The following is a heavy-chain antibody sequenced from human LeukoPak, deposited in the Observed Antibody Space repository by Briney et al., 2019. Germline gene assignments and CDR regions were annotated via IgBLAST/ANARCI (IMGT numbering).Heavy chain of an antibody. V-gene: IGHV4-34*01. Sequence: KPSETLSRTGAVYGGSFSGYYWSWLRQPPGKGLEWIGEINHSGRANYNPSLKSPVTISVDTSKNQFSLKLTSVTAADTAVYYCARSHPAAMNYWGQGTLVTVSS. J-gene: IGHJ4*02. CDR2: INHSGRA. D-gene: IGHD2-2*01. CDR3: ARSHPAAMNY. CDR1: GGSFSGYY.